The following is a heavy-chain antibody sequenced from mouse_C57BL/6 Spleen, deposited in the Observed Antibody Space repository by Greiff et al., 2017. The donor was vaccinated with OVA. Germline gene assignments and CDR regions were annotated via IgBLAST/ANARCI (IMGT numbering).Heavy chain of an antibody. CDR3: ARGGYYYGSSWYFDV. V-gene: IGHV5-17*01. J-gene: IGHJ1*03. CDR2: ISSGSSTI. CDR1: GFTFSDYG. D-gene: IGHD1-1*01. Sequence: DVKLVESGGGLVKPGGSLKLSCAASGFTFSDYGMHWVRQAPEKGLEWVAYISSGSSTIYYADTVKGRFTISRDNAKNTLFLQMTSLRSEDTAMYYCARGGYYYGSSWYFDVWGTGTTVTVSS.